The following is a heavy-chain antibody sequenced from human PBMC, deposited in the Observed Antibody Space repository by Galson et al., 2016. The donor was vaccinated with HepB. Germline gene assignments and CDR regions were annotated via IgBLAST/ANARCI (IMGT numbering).Heavy chain of an antibody. Sequence: SLRLSCAASGFTFTDYWMSWVRQAPGKGLECVSLISGDGRNTYYADSVKGRFSISRDNSKKSLYLEMNSLRTEDTAFYYCGILYGGFDPWGQGTLVTVSS. CDR1: GFTFTDYW. J-gene: IGHJ5*02. CDR2: ISGDGRNT. V-gene: IGHV3-43*02. D-gene: IGHD2/OR15-2a*01. CDR3: GILYGGFDP.